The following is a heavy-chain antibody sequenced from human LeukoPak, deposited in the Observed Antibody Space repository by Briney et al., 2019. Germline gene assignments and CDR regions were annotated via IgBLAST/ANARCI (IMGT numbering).Heavy chain of an antibody. CDR2: IRYDGSNK. V-gene: IGHV3-30*02. CDR3: AKDYLAAR. Sequence: GGSLRLSCAASGFTFNTYDMHWVRQAPGKGLEWVAFIRYDGSNKYYADSVKGRFTISRDNSKNTLYLQMNSLRAEDTAVYYCAKDYLAARWGQGTLVTVSS. CDR1: GFTFNTYD. D-gene: IGHD6-6*01. J-gene: IGHJ4*02.